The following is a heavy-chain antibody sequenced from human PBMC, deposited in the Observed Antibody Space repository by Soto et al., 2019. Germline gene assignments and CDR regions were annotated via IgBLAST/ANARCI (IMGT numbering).Heavy chain of an antibody. J-gene: IGHJ4*02. CDR1: GFTFSNAW. D-gene: IGHD1-7*01. CDR3: TTRTGTTSFDY. CDR2: IKSKTDGGTT. V-gene: IGHV3-15*01. Sequence: GGSLRLSCAASGFTFSNAWMSWVRQAPGKGLEWVGHIKSKTDGGTTDYAAPVKGRFTISRDDSKNTLYLQMNSLKTEDTAVYYCTTRTGTTSFDYWGQGTLVTVSS.